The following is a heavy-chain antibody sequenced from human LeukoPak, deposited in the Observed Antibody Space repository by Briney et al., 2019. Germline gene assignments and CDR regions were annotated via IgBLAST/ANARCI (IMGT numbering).Heavy chain of an antibody. Sequence: VASVKVPCKASGGTFSSYAISWVRQAPGQGLEWMGWISAYNGNTNCAQKLQGRVTMTTDTSTSTAYMELRSLRSDDTAVYYCAREGQQLVLGGGYYYYGMDVWGQGTTVTVSS. D-gene: IGHD6-13*01. J-gene: IGHJ6*02. CDR3: AREGQQLVLGGGYYYYGMDV. CDR2: ISAYNGNT. CDR1: GGTFSSYA. V-gene: IGHV1-18*01.